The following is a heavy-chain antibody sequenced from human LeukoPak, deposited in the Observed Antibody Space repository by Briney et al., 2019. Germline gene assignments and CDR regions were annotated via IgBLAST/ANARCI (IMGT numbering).Heavy chain of an antibody. Sequence: GGSLRLSCAASGFTYSNYGMDWVRQAPGKGPEWVAFIQYDGSNKYYADSVKGRFTISRDNTKNTLYLQMNSLRAEDTAVYYCAKVRSGQTAFDAFDIWGQGTMVTVSS. CDR3: AKVRSGQTAFDAFDI. D-gene: IGHD5-12*01. V-gene: IGHV3-30*02. CDR2: IQYDGSNK. J-gene: IGHJ3*02. CDR1: GFTYSNYG.